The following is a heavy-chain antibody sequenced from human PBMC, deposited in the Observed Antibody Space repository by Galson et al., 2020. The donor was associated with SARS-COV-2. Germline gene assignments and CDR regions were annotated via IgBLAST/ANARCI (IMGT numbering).Heavy chain of an antibody. CDR2: ISDYNGNT. D-gene: IGHD6-6*01. V-gene: IGHV1-18*01. CDR3: ARVLLAARHGFDP. J-gene: IGHJ5*02. CDR1: GYTFTSYG. Sequence: ASVKVSCKASGYTFTSYGISWVRQAPGQGLEGMGWISDYNGNTNSAQKFQGRVTMTTDTSTSTAYMELRSLRSDDTAVYYCARVLLAARHGFDPWGQGTLVTVSS.